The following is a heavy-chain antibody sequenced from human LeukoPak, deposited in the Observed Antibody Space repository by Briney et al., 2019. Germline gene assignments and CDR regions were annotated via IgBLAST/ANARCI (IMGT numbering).Heavy chain of an antibody. Sequence: PSETLSLTRAFSGYSISNGYCWGWIRQPPGKGLEWNGLMHYSGSTYYNPSLKSRVTISRDTSKNQFSLNLNSVTAADTAVYYCAREGVTTDYWGQGTLVTVSS. V-gene: IGHV4-38-2*02. CDR3: AREGVTTDY. CDR2: MHYSGST. J-gene: IGHJ4*02. CDR1: GYSISNGYC. D-gene: IGHD2-21*02.